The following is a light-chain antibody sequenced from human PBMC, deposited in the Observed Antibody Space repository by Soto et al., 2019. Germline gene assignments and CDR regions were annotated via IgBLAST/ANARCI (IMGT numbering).Light chain of an antibody. Sequence: DIQMTQSPATLSASVGDRVTITCRASQSISSWLAWYQQKPGKAPKLLIYKASSVESGVPSRFSGSGSGTEFTLTISILQPDDFATYYCQHYDSYSEAFGQGTKVDIK. V-gene: IGKV1-5*03. CDR3: QHYDSYSEA. CDR1: QSISSW. CDR2: KAS. J-gene: IGKJ1*01.